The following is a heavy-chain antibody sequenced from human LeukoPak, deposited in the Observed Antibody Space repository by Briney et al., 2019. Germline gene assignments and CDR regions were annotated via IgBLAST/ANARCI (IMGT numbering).Heavy chain of an antibody. CDR1: GGSFSVYY. J-gene: IGHJ4*02. CDR2: INHSGST. Sequence: SEALSLTCAVYGGSFSVYYWSWIRHPPERGLEWIGEINHSGSTNYNPSLKSRVTISVDTSKNQFSLKLSAVAAADTAVYYCARGSSWYGYWGQGTLVTVSS. CDR3: ARGSSWYGY. D-gene: IGHD6-13*01. V-gene: IGHV4-34*01.